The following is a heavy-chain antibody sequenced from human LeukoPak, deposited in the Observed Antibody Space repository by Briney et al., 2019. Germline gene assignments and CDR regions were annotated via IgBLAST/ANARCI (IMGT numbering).Heavy chain of an antibody. CDR3: ATSGYSSSWYADYFDY. CDR2: IYYSGST. V-gene: IGHV4-39*01. J-gene: IGHJ4*02. CDR1: GGSISSSSYY. D-gene: IGHD6-13*01. Sequence: SETLSLTCTVSGGSISSSSYYWGWIRQPPGKGLEWIGRIYYSGSTYYNPSLKSRVTISVDTSKNQFSLKLSSVTAADTAVYYCATSGYSSSWYADYFDYWGQGTLVTVSS.